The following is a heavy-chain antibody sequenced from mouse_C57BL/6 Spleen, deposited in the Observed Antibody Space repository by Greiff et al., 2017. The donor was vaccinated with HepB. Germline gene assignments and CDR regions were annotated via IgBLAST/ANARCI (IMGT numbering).Heavy chain of an antibody. CDR3: AEGLYGNYVH. D-gene: IGHD2-1*01. CDR1: GYTFTSYG. CDR2: IYPRSGNT. Sequence: VQLQESGAELARPGASVKLSCKASGYTFTSYGISWVKQSTGQGLEWIGEIYPRSGNTYYNEKFKGKATLTADKSSSTAYMELRSLTSEDSAVYFCAEGLYGNYVHWGQGTTLTVSS. V-gene: IGHV1-81*01. J-gene: IGHJ2*01.